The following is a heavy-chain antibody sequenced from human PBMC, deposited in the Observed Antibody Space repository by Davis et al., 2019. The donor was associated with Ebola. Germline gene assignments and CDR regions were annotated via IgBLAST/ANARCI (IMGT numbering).Heavy chain of an antibody. CDR3: AREALIHGMDV. V-gene: IGHV1-69*04. CDR2: IIPILGIA. CDR1: GYTLTELS. Sequence: AASVKVSCKVSGYTLTELSMHWVRQAPGQGLEWMGRIIPILGIANYAQKFQGRVTITADKSTSTAYMELSSLRSEDTAVYYCAREALIHGMDVWGQGTTVTVSS. D-gene: IGHD3-22*01. J-gene: IGHJ6*02.